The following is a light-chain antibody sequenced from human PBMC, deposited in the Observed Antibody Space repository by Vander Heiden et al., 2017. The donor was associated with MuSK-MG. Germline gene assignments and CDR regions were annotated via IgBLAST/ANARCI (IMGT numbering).Light chain of an antibody. V-gene: IGLV1-44*01. J-gene: IGLJ3*02. CDR1: SSNIGSNA. CDR2: KSN. CDR3: AAWDGSLNGVV. Sequence: QSVLTQAPSASGTPGQRVTISCSGSSSNIGSNAVNWYQQLPGTAPKLLIYKSNQRPSGVPDRFSGSKSGTSASLDIRGLQSEDEADYYCAAWDGSLNGVVFGGGTMLTVL.